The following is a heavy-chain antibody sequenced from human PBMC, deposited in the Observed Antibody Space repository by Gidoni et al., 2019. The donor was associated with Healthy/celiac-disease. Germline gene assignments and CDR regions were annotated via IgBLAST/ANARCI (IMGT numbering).Heavy chain of an antibody. CDR2: IYSGGST. Sequence: VQLVESVGGLVQPGGSLRLSCAASVFTVSSNYMSWVRQAPGKGLEWVSVIYSGGSTYYADSVKGRFTSARDNSKNTLYLKMNSMRAEDTAVYYCARGWIRKMGAHYWGQGTLVTVSS. D-gene: IGHD5-18*01. V-gene: IGHV3-66*02. CDR1: VFTVSSNY. CDR3: ARGWIRKMGAHY. J-gene: IGHJ4*02.